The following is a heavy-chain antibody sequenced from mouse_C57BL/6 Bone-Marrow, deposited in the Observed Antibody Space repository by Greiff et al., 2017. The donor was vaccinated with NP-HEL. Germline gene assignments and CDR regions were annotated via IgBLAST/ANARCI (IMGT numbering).Heavy chain of an antibody. V-gene: IGHV1-55*01. Sequence: VQLQQSGAELVKPGASVKMSCKASGYTFTSYWITWVKQRPGQGLEWIGDIYPGSGSTNYNEKFKSKATLTVDKSSSTAYMQLSSLTSEDSAVYYCARGYYGHWYFDVWGTGTTVTVSS. D-gene: IGHD1-1*01. CDR1: GYTFTSYW. CDR3: ARGYYGHWYFDV. CDR2: IYPGSGST. J-gene: IGHJ1*03.